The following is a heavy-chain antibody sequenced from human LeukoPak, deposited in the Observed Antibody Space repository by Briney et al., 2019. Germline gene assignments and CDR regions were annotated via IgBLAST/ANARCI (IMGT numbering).Heavy chain of an antibody. V-gene: IGHV4-34*01. CDR3: ARGPTVTKGFDP. Sequence: PSETLSLTCAVYGGSFSGYYWSWIRQPPGKGLEWIGEINHSGSTNYNPFLKSRVTISVDTSKNQFSLKLSSVTAADTAVYYCARGPTVTKGFDPWGQGTLVTVSS. D-gene: IGHD4-17*01. CDR2: INHSGST. J-gene: IGHJ5*02. CDR1: GGSFSGYY.